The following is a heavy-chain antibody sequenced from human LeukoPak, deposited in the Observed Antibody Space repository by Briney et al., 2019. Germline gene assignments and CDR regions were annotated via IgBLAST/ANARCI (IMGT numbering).Heavy chain of an antibody. CDR3: ASLGYGYSSSWAATIFDY. V-gene: IGHV4-61*08. J-gene: IGHJ4*02. D-gene: IGHD6-13*01. CDR2: IYYSGST. Sequence: PSETLSLTCTVSGGSISSGGYYWSWIRQHPGKGLEWIGYIYYSGSTNYNPSLKSRVTISVDTSKNQFSLKLSSVTAADTAVYYCASLGYGYSSSWAATIFDYWGQGTLVTVSS. CDR1: GGSISSGGYY.